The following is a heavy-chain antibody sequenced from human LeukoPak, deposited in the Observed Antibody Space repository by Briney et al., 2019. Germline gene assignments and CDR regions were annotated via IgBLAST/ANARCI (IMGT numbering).Heavy chain of an antibody. J-gene: IGHJ4*02. V-gene: IGHV1-69*04. D-gene: IGHD3-22*01. CDR1: GGTFSSYA. CDR3: ARSHYYYDSSGYSYFDY. Sequence: ASVKVSCKASGGTFSSYAISWVRQAPGQGLEWMGRIIPILGIANYAQKFQGRVTITADKSTSTAYMELSSLRSEDTAVYYCARSHYYYDSSGYSYFDYWGQGTLVTVPS. CDR2: IIPILGIA.